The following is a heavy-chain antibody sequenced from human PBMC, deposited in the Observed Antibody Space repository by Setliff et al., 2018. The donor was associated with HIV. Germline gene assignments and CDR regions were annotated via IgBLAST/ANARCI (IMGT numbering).Heavy chain of an antibody. D-gene: IGHD3-22*01. CDR1: GDSISRSRYY. Sequence: KSSETLSLTCVVSGDSISRSRYYWGWIRQPPGKGLEWIGYVQYVGPANYNPSLQSRPTLSIDTSKNQFSLKLISVTAADTAVYYCARGEPPASRSGLLHWGQGMLVTVSS. J-gene: IGHJ4*02. CDR3: ARGEPPASRSGLLH. CDR2: VQYVGPA. V-gene: IGHV4-61*05.